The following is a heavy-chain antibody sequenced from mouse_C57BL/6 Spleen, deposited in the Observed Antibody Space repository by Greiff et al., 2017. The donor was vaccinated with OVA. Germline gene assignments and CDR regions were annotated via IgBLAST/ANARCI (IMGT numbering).Heavy chain of an antibody. CDR3: ARSGGRAMDY. D-gene: IGHD3-3*01. J-gene: IGHJ4*01. V-gene: IGHV1-80*01. CDR1: GYAFSSYW. Sequence: LQQSGASVKISCNASGYAFSSYWMNWVKQRPGKGLEWIGQIYPGDGDTNYNGTFKGKATLTADKSSSTAYMQLSSLTSEDAAVYCCARSGGRAMDYWGQGTSVTVSA. CDR2: IYPGDGDT.